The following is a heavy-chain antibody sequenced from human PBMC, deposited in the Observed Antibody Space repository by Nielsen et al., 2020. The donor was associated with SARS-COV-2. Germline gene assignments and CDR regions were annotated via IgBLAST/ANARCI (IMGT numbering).Heavy chain of an antibody. J-gene: IGHJ4*02. CDR2: FDPEDGET. D-gene: IGHD5-24*01. Sequence: ASVKVSCKVSGYTLTELSMHWVRQAPGKGFEWMGGFDPEDGETISAQKFQGRLTITADKSTSTAYMELSSLRSEDTAVYFCAGDGYNLKFIWGQGTLVTVSS. V-gene: IGHV1-24*01. CDR1: GYTLTELS. CDR3: AGDGYNLKFI.